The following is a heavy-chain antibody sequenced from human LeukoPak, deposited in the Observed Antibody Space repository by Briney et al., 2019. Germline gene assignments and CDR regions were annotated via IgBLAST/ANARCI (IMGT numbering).Heavy chain of an antibody. CDR3: ARDASRYSYAKPEGLDY. CDR1: GFTFSSYE. D-gene: IGHD5-18*01. CDR2: ISSSGSTI. Sequence: GGSLRLSCAASGFTFSSYEMNWVRQAPGKGLEWVSYISSSGSTIYYADSVKGRFTISRDNAKNSLYLQMNSLRAEDTAVYYCARDASRYSYAKPEGLDYWGQGTLVTVSS. V-gene: IGHV3-48*03. J-gene: IGHJ4*02.